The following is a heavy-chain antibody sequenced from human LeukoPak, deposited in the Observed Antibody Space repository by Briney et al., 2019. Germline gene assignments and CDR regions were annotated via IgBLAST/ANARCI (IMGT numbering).Heavy chain of an antibody. CDR2: INHSGST. J-gene: IGHJ5*02. Sequence: PSETLSLTCAVYGGSFSGYYWSWIRQPPGKGLEWIGEINHSGSTNYNPSLKSRVTISVDTSKNQFSLKLSSVTAADTAVYYCARVRMGLRPRNWFDPWGQGTLVTVSS. D-gene: IGHD1-14*01. V-gene: IGHV4-34*01. CDR1: GGSFSGYY. CDR3: ARVRMGLRPRNWFDP.